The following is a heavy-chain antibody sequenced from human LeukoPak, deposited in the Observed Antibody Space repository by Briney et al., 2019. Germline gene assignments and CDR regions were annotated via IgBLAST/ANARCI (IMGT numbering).Heavy chain of an antibody. CDR3: AKRRGDYFDY. J-gene: IGHJ4*02. CDR1: GFTFRTFA. Sequence: GGSLRLSCAASGFTFRTFAMNWVRQAPGKGLEWVSYISSSGAAIYYADSVKGRFTISRDNAKNSLYLQMNSLRAEDTAVYYCAKRRGDYFDYWGQGTLVTVSS. V-gene: IGHV3-48*04. D-gene: IGHD3-16*01. CDR2: ISSSGAAI.